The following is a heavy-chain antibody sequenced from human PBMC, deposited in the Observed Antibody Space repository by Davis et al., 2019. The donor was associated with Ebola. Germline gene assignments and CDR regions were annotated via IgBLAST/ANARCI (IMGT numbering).Heavy chain of an antibody. CDR1: GYTFTGYY. Sequence: ASVKVSCKASGYTFTGYYMHWVRQAPGQGLEWMGWINPNSGGTNYAQKFQGWVTMTRDTSISTAYMELSRLRSDDTAVYYCARELGGYCSSTSCGHDAFDIWGQGTMVTVSS. J-gene: IGHJ3*02. V-gene: IGHV1-2*04. CDR2: INPNSGGT. D-gene: IGHD2-2*01. CDR3: ARELGGYCSSTSCGHDAFDI.